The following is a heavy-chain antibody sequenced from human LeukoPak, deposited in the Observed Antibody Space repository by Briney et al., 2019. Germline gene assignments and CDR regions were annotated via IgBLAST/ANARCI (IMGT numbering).Heavy chain of an antibody. J-gene: IGHJ2*01. CDR3: ARDGLAAATLHWCFDL. V-gene: IGHV3-23*01. Sequence: GGSLRLSCAASGFIFTNYAMSWVRQAPGKGLQWVSTISGTGDSTYYADSVKGRFTISRDNAKNSLSLQMNSLRAEDTAVYYCARDGLAAATLHWCFDLWGRGTLVTVSS. D-gene: IGHD6-25*01. CDR2: ISGTGDST. CDR1: GFIFTNYA.